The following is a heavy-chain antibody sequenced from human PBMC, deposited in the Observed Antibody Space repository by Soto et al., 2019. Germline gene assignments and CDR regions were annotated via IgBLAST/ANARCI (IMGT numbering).Heavy chain of an antibody. Sequence: ASVKVSCKASGGTFSSYAISWVRQAPGQGLEWMGGIIPIFGTANYAQKFQGRVTITADESTSTAYMELSSLRSEDTAVYYCARVSLRGRNYYGSGSPVLYYYGMDVWGQGTTVTVSS. J-gene: IGHJ6*02. CDR2: IIPIFGTA. V-gene: IGHV1-69*13. D-gene: IGHD3-10*01. CDR1: GGTFSSYA. CDR3: ARVSLRGRNYYGSGSPVLYYYGMDV.